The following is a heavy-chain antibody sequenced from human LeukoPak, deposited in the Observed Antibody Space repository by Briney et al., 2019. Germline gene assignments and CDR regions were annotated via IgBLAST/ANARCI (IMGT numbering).Heavy chain of an antibody. J-gene: IGHJ4*02. V-gene: IGHV3-23*01. CDR1: GFTFSSYA. D-gene: IGHD5-12*01. Sequence: GGSLRLSCASSGFTFSSYAMSWVGQAPGKGLEWVSAISGSGGSTYYADSVKGRFTISRDNSKNTLYLQMNSLRAEDTPVYYCAEVGYSGSFDYWGQGTLVTVSS. CDR3: AEVGYSGSFDY. CDR2: ISGSGGST.